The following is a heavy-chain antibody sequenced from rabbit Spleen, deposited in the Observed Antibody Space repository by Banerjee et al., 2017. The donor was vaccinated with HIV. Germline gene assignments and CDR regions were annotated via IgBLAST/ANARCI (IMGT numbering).Heavy chain of an antibody. Sequence: EQLEESGGGLVQPEGSLTLTCKASGFSFSSSDYICWVRQAPGKGLEWISCIAGSSSDFTYSATWAKGRFTISKTSSTTVTLQMTSLTVADTATYFCARDTGSSFSSYGMDLWGPGTLVTVS. V-gene: IGHV1S45*01. CDR1: GFSFSSSDY. CDR3: ARDTGSSFSSYGMDL. CDR2: IAGSSSDFT. J-gene: IGHJ6*01. D-gene: IGHD8-1*01.